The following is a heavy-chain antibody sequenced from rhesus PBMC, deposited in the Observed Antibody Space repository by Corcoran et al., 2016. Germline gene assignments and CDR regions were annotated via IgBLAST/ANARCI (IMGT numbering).Heavy chain of an antibody. J-gene: IGHJ4*01. CDR1: GFAFGNSW. CDR3: WEVSVDY. CDR2: IGSKSDGETT. Sequence: KVVESGAGLFQTGGSLRVSCSASGFAFGNSWINWVRQAPGKGLEWVARIGSKSDGETTDYAASVEGRFTISRDDSKNTLYLQMNSLKTEDTAVYYCWEVSVDYWGQGVLVIVSS. V-gene: IGHV3-30*02. D-gene: IGHD1-44*02.